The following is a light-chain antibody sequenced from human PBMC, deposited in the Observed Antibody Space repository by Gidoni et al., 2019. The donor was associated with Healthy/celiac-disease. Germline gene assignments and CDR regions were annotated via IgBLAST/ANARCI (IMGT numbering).Light chain of an antibody. CDR1: QSISSY. CDR2: AAY. CDR3: QQSYSSWT. Sequence: DIQMTHSPSSLSASVGDRVTITCRASQSISSYLNWYQQKPGKAPKLLIYAAYSLQSGVPSRFSGSGSGTDFTLTISSLQPEDFATYYCQQSYSSWTFGQGTKVEIK. V-gene: IGKV1-39*01. J-gene: IGKJ1*01.